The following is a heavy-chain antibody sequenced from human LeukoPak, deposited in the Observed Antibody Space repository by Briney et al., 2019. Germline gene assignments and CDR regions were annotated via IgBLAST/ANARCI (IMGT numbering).Heavy chain of an antibody. CDR2: FDPEDGET. J-gene: IGHJ6*02. D-gene: IGHD5-12*01. CDR1: GDTLTELS. Sequence: ASVKVSCKVSGDTLTELSMHWLRQAPGKGLEWMGGFDPEDGETIYAQKFQGRVTMTEDTSTDTAYMELSSLRSDDTAVYYCARGRYSGYYYYGMDVWGQGTTVTVSS. V-gene: IGHV1-24*01. CDR3: ARGRYSGYYYYGMDV.